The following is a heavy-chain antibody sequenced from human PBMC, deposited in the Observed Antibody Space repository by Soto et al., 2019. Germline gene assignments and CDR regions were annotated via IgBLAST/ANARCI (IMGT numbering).Heavy chain of an antibody. V-gene: IGHV4-31*03. CDR2: IYYSGST. J-gene: IGHJ4*02. D-gene: IGHD2-21*01. Sequence: QVQLQESGPGLVKPSQTLSLTCTVSGGSISSGGYYWSWIRQHPGKGLEWIGYIYYSGSTYYNPSLKSRVTLSVDTATNQFSLKLSSVTAADTAVYSWARAILWYGRTFDYWGQGTLVTVS. CDR1: GGSISSGGYY. CDR3: ARAILWYGRTFDY.